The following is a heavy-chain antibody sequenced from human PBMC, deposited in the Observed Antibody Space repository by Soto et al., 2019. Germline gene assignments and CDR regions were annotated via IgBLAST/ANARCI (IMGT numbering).Heavy chain of an antibody. CDR2: ISAYNGDT. D-gene: IGHD3-10*01. J-gene: IGHJ6*03. CDR1: GYTFTSHG. Sequence: QVQLVQSGAEVKKPGASVKVSCKASGYTFTSHGISWVRQAPGQGLEWMGWISAYNGDTNYAQKLQGRVNVTTDTSTSTAYMELRSLRSEDTAVYYCARMVRGSNIDYYHYMDVWGKRTTVTVSS. CDR3: ARMVRGSNIDYYHYMDV. V-gene: IGHV1-18*01.